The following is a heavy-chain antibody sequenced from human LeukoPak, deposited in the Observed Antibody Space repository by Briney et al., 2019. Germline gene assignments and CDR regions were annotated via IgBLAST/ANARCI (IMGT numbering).Heavy chain of an antibody. CDR3: ARDFDIEAMIMPSGWFDR. CDR1: GFTFRDYS. V-gene: IGHV3-21*04. J-gene: IGHJ5*02. D-gene: IGHD5-12*01. Sequence: PVGSLRLSSAASGFTFRDYSLSSVRQAPGKGLEWVSSISSSRNYKYYSDSVKGRFTISRDNAKNSLYLQMNSLRAEDTAVYYWARDFDIEAMIMPSGWFDRWGQGTLVTVSS. CDR2: ISSSRNYK.